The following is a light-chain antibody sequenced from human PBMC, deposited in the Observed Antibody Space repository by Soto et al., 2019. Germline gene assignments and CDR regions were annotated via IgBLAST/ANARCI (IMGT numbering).Light chain of an antibody. CDR1: QSVSGW. Sequence: DIQMTQSPSTLSASVGDRVTITCRASQSVSGWLAWYQQKPGKVPKLLIFKASSLQSGVPSRFSGSGSETEFTLTIRSLQPDDFATYYCQQYKSYSWTFGQGTKV. CDR3: QQYKSYSWT. CDR2: KAS. V-gene: IGKV1-5*03. J-gene: IGKJ1*01.